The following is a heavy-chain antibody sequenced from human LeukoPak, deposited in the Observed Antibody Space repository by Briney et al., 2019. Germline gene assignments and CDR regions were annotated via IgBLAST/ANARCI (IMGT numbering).Heavy chain of an antibody. CDR1: GGSISSYY. CDR3: ARQEEMATIRAWFDP. V-gene: IGHV4-59*08. J-gene: IGHJ5*02. Sequence: SETLSLTCTVSGGSISSYYWTWIRQPPGKELEWIGYVYYSGNTDYNPSLKSRVTISLDTSKNQFSLKLSSVTAADTAVYYCARQEEMATIRAWFDPWGQGTLVTVSS. D-gene: IGHD5-24*01. CDR2: VYYSGNT.